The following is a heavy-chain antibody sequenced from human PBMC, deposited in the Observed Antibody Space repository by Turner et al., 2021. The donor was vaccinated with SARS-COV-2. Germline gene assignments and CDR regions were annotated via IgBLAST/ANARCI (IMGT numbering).Heavy chain of an antibody. D-gene: IGHD2-2*01. Sequence: QLHLQVSGPGLLMPSETLSLTCPVSGGSITTSCYYLVWIRQPPGKGLEWIGSIHKSGSTYYNASLESGVTITVETTKKQISLKQTSVTDADTAEYYCARVRTVTCINTTCLPSDAFDLWGQGTMVPVSS. J-gene: IGHJ3*01. CDR2: IHKSGST. CDR1: GGSITTSCYY. CDR3: ARVRTVTCINTTCLPSDAFDL. V-gene: IGHV4-39*01.